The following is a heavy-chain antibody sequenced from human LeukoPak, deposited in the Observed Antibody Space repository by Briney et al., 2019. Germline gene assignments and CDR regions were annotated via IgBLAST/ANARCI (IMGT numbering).Heavy chain of an antibody. CDR2: ISPYNGNI. CDR1: GYIFTNYD. Sequence: GASVKVSCKAPGYIFTNYDISWVRQAPGQGLEWMGWISPYNGNIDYAQSLQGRVTMTTDTSTSTAYMELRSLRSDDTAVYYCARAGAYNYMDVWGKGTTVTVSS. D-gene: IGHD2-21*01. V-gene: IGHV1-18*04. J-gene: IGHJ6*03. CDR3: ARAGAYNYMDV.